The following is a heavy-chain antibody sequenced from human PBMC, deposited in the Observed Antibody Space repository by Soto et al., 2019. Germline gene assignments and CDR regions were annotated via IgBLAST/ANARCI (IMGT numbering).Heavy chain of an antibody. D-gene: IGHD3-3*01. J-gene: IGHJ4*02. CDR1: GYTFTSYG. V-gene: IGHV1-18*01. CDR2: ISAYNGNT. CDR3: AREEFWSGYYHLDY. Sequence: ASVKVSCRASGYTFTSYGISWVRQAPGQGLEWMGWISAYNGNTNYAQKLQGRVTMTTDTSTSTAYMELRSLRSDDTAVYYCAREEFWSGYYHLDYWGQGTLVTVSS.